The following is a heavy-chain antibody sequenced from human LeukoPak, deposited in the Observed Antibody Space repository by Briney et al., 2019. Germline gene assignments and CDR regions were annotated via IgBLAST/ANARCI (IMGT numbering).Heavy chain of an antibody. CDR1: GLTLSNAW. CDR3: ARDLDAFDI. Sequence: PGGSLRLSCEAAGLTLSNAWMSWVRQAPGKGLEWVGRIKSKTDGGTTDYAAPVKGRFTISRDDSKNTLYLQMNSLRAEDTAVYYCARDLDAFDIWGQGTMVTVSS. J-gene: IGHJ3*02. CDR2: IKSKTDGGTT. V-gene: IGHV3-15*01.